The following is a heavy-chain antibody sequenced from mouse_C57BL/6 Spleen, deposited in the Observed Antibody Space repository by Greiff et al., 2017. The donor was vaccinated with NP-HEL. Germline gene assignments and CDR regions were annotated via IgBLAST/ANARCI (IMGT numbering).Heavy chain of an antibody. CDR3: ARAGASGSSDY. D-gene: IGHD1-1*01. J-gene: IGHJ2*01. Sequence: EVQLQQSGPELVKPGASVKISCKASGYTFTDYYMNWVKQSHGKSLEWIGDINPNNGGTSYNQKFKGKATLTVDKSSSTAYMELRSLTSEDSAVYECARAGASGSSDYWGQGTTLTVSS. CDR2: INPNNGGT. CDR1: GYTFTDYY. V-gene: IGHV1-26*01.